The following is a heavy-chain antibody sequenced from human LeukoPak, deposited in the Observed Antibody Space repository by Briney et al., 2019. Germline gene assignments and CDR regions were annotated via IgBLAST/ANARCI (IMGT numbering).Heavy chain of an antibody. J-gene: IGHJ5*02. Sequence: GGSLRLSCAASGFTFTNAWMGWVRQAPGKGLEWVGRIKRKTEGGTTDYAAPVKGRFTISRDDSENTLYLQMNSLKIEDTAVCYCTTGWFDPWGQGTLVTVSS. CDR3: TTGWFDP. CDR2: IKRKTEGGTT. V-gene: IGHV3-15*01. CDR1: GFTFTNAW.